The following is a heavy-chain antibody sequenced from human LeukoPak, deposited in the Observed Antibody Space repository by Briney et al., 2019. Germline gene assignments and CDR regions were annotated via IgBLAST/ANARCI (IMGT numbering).Heavy chain of an antibody. CDR2: INHSGST. V-gene: IGHV4-34*01. D-gene: IGHD6-6*01. CDR3: ASLGDSSSSHVGY. J-gene: IGHJ4*02. CDR1: GGSFSGYY. Sequence: PSETLSLTCAVYGGSFSGYYWSWIRQPPGKGLEWIGEINHSGSTNYNPSLKSRVTISVDTSKNQFSLKLSSVTAADTVVYYCASLGDSSSSHVGYWGQGTLVTVSS.